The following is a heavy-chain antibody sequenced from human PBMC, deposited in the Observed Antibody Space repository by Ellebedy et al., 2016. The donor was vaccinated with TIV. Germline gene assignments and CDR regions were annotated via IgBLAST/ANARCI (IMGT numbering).Heavy chain of an antibody. J-gene: IGHJ6*02. Sequence: ASVKVSCXASGYTFTGYYMHWVRQAPGQGLEWMGWINPNSGGTNYAQKFQGRVTMTRDTSISTAYMELSRLRSDDTAVYYCARVGYSSSWSPLYSYYYYGMDVWGQGTTVTVSS. D-gene: IGHD6-13*01. CDR2: INPNSGGT. CDR3: ARVGYSSSWSPLYSYYYYGMDV. V-gene: IGHV1-2*02. CDR1: GYTFTGYY.